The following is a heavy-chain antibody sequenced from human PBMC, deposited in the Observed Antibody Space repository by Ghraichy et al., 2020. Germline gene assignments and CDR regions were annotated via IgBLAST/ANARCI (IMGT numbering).Heavy chain of an antibody. CDR3: ASSDYVLREVICDC. V-gene: IGHV3-21*01. D-gene: IGHD3-10*01. CDR2: ISDSSRYI. CDR1: GFSFSSYS. J-gene: IGHJ4*02. Sequence: GGSLRLSCSGSGFSFSSYSMNWVRQTPGKGLEWVASISDSSRYIFYADSVRGRFAISRDNSKNSVYLYLNNLRAEDTGIYYCASSDYVLREVICDCWGQGTLVTVSS.